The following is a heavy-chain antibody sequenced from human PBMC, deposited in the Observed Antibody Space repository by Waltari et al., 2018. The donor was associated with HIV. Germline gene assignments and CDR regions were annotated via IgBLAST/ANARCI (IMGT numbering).Heavy chain of an antibody. J-gene: IGHJ6*02. V-gene: IGHV3-9*01. CDR3: AKESMAGLYYYYGMDV. CDR1: GFTFDDYA. CDR2: ISWNSGSI. D-gene: IGHD6-19*01. Sequence: EVHLVESGGGLVQPGRSLRLSCAASGFTFDDYAMHWGRQAPGKGLEWVSGISWNSGSIGYADSVKGRFTISRDNAKNSLYLQMNSLRDEDTALYYCAKESMAGLYYYYGMDVWGQGTTVTVSS.